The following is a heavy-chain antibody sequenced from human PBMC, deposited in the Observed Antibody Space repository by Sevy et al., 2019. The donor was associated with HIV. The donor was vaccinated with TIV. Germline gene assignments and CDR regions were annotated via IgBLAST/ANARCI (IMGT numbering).Heavy chain of an antibody. CDR1: GFTFSSYA. D-gene: IGHD2-15*01. CDR2: IIYDGSKK. V-gene: IGHV3-30-3*01. Sequence: GGSLRLSCAASGFTFSSYAMHWVRQAPGKGLEWVADIIYDGSKKYYADSVKGRFIISRDNAENSLYLQMNSLRVEDTAVYYCARDGGLGYCTGGSCNRYYYYYGLDVWGQGTTVTVSS. CDR3: ARDGGLGYCTGGSCNRYYYYYGLDV. J-gene: IGHJ6*02.